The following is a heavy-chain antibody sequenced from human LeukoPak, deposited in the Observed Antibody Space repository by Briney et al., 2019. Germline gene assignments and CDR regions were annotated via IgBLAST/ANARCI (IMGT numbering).Heavy chain of an antibody. J-gene: IGHJ4*02. CDR3: ANPGDSSYD. CDR1: GFTFSSYG. D-gene: IGHD5-12*01. Sequence: PGGSLRLSCAASGFTFSSYGMHWVRQAPGKGLEWVAFIRYDGSNTYYADSVKSRFTLSRDNSKNTLYLQMNSLGAEDTAVYYCANPGDSSYDWGQGTLVTVSS. CDR2: IRYDGSNT. V-gene: IGHV3-30*02.